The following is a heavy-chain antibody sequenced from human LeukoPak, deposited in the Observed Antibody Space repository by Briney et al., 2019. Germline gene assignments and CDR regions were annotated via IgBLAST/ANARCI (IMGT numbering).Heavy chain of an antibody. D-gene: IGHD6-19*01. Sequence: ASAKVSCKASGYTFTGYYMHWVRQAPGQGLEWMGWINPNSGGTNYTQKFQGRVTMTRDTSISTAYMELSRLRSDDTAVYYCARDSKGGWYEGHDYWGQGTLVTVSS. J-gene: IGHJ4*02. CDR2: INPNSGGT. V-gene: IGHV1-2*02. CDR3: ARDSKGGWYEGHDY. CDR1: GYTFTGYY.